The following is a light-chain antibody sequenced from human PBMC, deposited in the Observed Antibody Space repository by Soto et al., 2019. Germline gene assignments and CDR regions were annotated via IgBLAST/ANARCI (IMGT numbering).Light chain of an antibody. CDR1: QSVSSSY. CDR2: GAS. V-gene: IGKV3-20*01. Sequence: EIVLTQSPGTLSLTPGERATLSCRASQSVSSSYLAWYQQKPGQAPRLLLYGASSRATGISDRFSGSGSGTDFTLTISRLEPEDFAVYYCQQYGSSGTFGQGTKVDIK. CDR3: QQYGSSGT. J-gene: IGKJ1*01.